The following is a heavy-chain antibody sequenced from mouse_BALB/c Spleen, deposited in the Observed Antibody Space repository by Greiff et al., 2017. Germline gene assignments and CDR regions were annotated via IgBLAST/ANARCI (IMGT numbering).Heavy chain of an antibody. CDR3: ARRDYYGSSPPYYFDY. D-gene: IGHD1-1*01. V-gene: IGHV1-14*01. J-gene: IGHJ2*01. CDR2: INPYNDGT. Sequence: EVQLQESGPELVKPGASVKMSCKASGYTFTSYVMHWVKQKPGQGLEWIGYINPYNDGTKYNEKFKGKATLTSDKSSSTAYMELSSLTSEDSAVYYCARRDYYGSSPPYYFDYWGQGTTLTVAS. CDR1: GYTFTSYV.